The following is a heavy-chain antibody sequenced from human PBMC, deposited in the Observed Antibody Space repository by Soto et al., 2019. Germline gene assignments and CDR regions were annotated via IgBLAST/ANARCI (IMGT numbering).Heavy chain of an antibody. J-gene: IGHJ4*02. Sequence: PGGSLRLSCAASGFSFSSYGMHWVRQAPGKGLEWVAVIWYDGSNKYYADSVKGRFTISRDNSKNTLYLQMNSLRAEDTAVYYCARGFWYQLPTPDFWGQGTLVTVSS. CDR2: IWYDGSNK. CDR1: GFSFSSYG. CDR3: ARGFWYQLPTPDF. V-gene: IGHV3-33*01. D-gene: IGHD2-2*01.